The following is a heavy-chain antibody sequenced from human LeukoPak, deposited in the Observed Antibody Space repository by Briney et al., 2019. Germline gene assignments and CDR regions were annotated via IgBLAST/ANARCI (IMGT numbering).Heavy chain of an antibody. J-gene: IGHJ4*02. CDR3: ARRGDVSGEEGYFDS. D-gene: IGHD3-10*01. Sequence: AGESLKISCKGSGYSFSSYWIGWVRQMPGKGLEWMGIIYPGDSDTRYSPSFQGQVTISADKSISTAYLQWSSLKASDTAMYYCARRGDVSGEEGYFDSWGQGTLVTVSS. CDR2: IYPGDSDT. V-gene: IGHV5-51*01. CDR1: GYSFSSYW.